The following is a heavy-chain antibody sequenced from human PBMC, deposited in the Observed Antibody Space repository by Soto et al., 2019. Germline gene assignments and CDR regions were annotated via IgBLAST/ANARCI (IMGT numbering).Heavy chain of an antibody. CDR1: GGSISSGGYY. CDR3: ARLDSSGYYYGYYFDY. Sequence: RSLTCTVSGGSISSGGYYCSWIRHHPGKGLESIGYIYYSGSTYYNPSLKSRVTISVDTSKNQFSLKLSSVTAADTAVYYCARLDSSGYYYGYYFDYWSKGTLGTVSS. CDR2: IYYSGST. V-gene: IGHV4-31*03. J-gene: IGHJ4*02. D-gene: IGHD3-22*01.